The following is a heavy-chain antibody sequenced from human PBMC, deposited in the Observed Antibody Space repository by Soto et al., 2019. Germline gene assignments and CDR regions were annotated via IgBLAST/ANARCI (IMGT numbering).Heavy chain of an antibody. J-gene: IGHJ4*02. CDR3: ARDGGRHSGGIDY. D-gene: IGHD1-26*01. CDR2: IIPIFGTA. Sequence: QVQLVQSGAEVKKPGSSVTVSCKASGGTFSSYSINWVRQAPGQGLEWMGEIIPIFGTANYAQKFQGRVTITAGESTTTAYIELSSRRSADTAVYYCARDGGRHSGGIDYWGQGTLVTVSS. V-gene: IGHV1-69*01. CDR1: GGTFSSYS.